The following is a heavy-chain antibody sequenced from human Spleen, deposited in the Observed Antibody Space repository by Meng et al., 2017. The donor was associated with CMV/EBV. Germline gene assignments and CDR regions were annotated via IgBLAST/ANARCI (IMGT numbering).Heavy chain of an antibody. CDR2: INPNTGDT. D-gene: IGHD7-27*01. CDR1: GYTFTDYY. J-gene: IGHJ2*01. Sequence: QVQLVQSGAEVKKPGASVKASCKSSGYTFTDYYILWVRQAPGKGLEWMGRINPNTGDTNYAPKFQGRVTMTRDTSIRTAYMELRMLRSDDTAVYYCARSRTGVFGYFDLWGRGTLVTVSS. V-gene: IGHV1-2*06. CDR3: ARSRTGVFGYFDL.